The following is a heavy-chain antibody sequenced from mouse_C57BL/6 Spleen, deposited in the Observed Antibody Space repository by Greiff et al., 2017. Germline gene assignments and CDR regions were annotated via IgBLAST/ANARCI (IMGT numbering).Heavy chain of an antibody. CDR1: GYAFSSYW. CDR3: ARRRDYDYDGYFDY. V-gene: IGHV1-80*01. Sequence: LEESGAELVKPGASVKISCKASGYAFSSYWMNWVKPRPGKGLEWIGQIYPGDGDTNYNGKFKGKATLTADKSSSTAYMQLSSLTSEDSAVYFCARRRDYDYDGYFDYWGQGTTLTVSS. J-gene: IGHJ2*01. D-gene: IGHD2-4*01. CDR2: IYPGDGDT.